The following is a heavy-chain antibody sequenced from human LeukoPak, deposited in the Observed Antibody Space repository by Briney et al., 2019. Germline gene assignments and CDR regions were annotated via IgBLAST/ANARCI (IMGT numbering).Heavy chain of an antibody. J-gene: IGHJ1*01. Sequence: GGSLRLSCAASGFTFSNYAMSWVRQAPGKGLEWVSSISSGSTYKYYADSVKGRFTISRDNAKNSLYLQMNSLRAEDTAVYYCAREGIAAADIWGQGTLVTVSS. D-gene: IGHD6-13*01. CDR2: ISSGSTYK. CDR1: GFTFSNYA. CDR3: AREGIAAADI. V-gene: IGHV3-21*01.